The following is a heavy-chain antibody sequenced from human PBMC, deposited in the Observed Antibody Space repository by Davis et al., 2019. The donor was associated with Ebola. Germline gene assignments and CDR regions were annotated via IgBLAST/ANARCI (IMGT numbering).Heavy chain of an antibody. CDR2: IIPFLGIV. Sequence: SVKVSCKASTYTFSTYTISWVRQAPGQGLEWMGRIIPFLGIVNYAQRFQGSVTVTADKSTRTAYMELSSLRSEDTAVYYCARVKGLINWNEIDYWGQGTLVIVSS. D-gene: IGHD1-1*01. CDR1: TYTFSTYT. J-gene: IGHJ4*02. V-gene: IGHV1-69*02. CDR3: ARVKGLINWNEIDY.